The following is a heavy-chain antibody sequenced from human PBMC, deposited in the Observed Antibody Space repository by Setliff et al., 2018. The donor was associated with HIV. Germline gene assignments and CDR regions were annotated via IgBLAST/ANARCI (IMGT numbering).Heavy chain of an antibody. V-gene: IGHV3-74*01. Sequence: SLKISCIASGFAFSDNWIHWVRQVPGKGLVWVSHISPDATIAGSGDSVKGRFTMSRDNAKNTAYLHMYRLTVDDTGVYYCATDYNRGAFWHLWGQGTQVTVSS. D-gene: IGHD3-10*01. J-gene: IGHJ4*02. CDR3: ATDYNRGAFWHL. CDR1: GFAFSDNW. CDR2: ISPDATIA.